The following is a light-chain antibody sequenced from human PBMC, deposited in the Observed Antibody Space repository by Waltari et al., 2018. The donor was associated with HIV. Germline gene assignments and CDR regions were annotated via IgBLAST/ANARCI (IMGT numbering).Light chain of an antibody. CDR2: GNT. CDR1: RSNLGTGYH. CDR3: QSYDNSLGIV. J-gene: IGLJ1*01. V-gene: IGLV1-40*01. Sequence: QSQLTQPPSVSGATGQRVTISCTGSRSNLGTGYHVHWYQQVPGTDPKLLIHGNTNRPSGVPDRFSGSKSCTSASLAITGLQAEDEADYYCQSYDNSLGIVFGSGTKVTVL.